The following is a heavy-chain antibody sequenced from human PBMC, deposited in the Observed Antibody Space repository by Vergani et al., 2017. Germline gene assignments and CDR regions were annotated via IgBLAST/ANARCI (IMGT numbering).Heavy chain of an antibody. CDR3: AKGGGRGYSYGEHFDY. D-gene: IGHD5-18*01. Sequence: QVQLVESGGGVVQPGGSLRLSCEASGFSFSNFGMHWVRQAPGKGLEWVSVIWYDGQKKFFADSVKGRFTISRDNSKNTLYLQMNSLRAEDTAVYYCAKGGGRGYSYGEHFDYWGQGTLVTVSS. J-gene: IGHJ4*02. CDR2: IWYDGQKK. V-gene: IGHV3-30*02. CDR1: GFSFSNFG.